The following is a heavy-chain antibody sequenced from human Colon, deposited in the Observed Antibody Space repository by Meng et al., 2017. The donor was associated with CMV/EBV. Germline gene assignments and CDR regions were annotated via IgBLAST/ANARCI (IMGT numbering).Heavy chain of an antibody. D-gene: IGHD5-12*01. Sequence: GGSLRLSCAASGFTFSSYGMNWVRQAPGKGLEWVAYISSAGGDRYYADSVKGRFTISRHNAQRSLYLEMNSLSGDDTAVYYCARDLISGTYSGYESDLGPWGQGALVTVSS. V-gene: IGHV3-48*03. CDR3: ARDLISGTYSGYESDLGP. CDR1: GFTFSSYG. CDR2: ISSAGGDR. J-gene: IGHJ5*02.